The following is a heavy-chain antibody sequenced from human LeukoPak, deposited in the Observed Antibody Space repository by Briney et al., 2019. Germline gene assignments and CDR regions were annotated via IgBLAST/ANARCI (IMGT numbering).Heavy chain of an antibody. D-gene: IGHD6-19*01. CDR3: ARGRRSGLSGAVDY. J-gene: IGHJ4*02. CDR1: GVSFSGYY. V-gene: IGHV4-34*01. Sequence: AETLSLTCGVYGVSFSGYYWSWIRQPPGKGLEWIGEINHSGSITYTPSLKSRVTISLDASKNQFPLKLSFMTAADTAIYYCARGRRSGLSGAVDYWGQGTLVTVSS. CDR2: INHSGSI.